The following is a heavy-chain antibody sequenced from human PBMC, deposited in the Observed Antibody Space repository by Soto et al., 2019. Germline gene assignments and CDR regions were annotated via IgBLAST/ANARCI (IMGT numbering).Heavy chain of an antibody. D-gene: IGHD1-26*01. CDR3: ARGPYSGGFDY. Sequence: QVPLVESGGGVVQPGRSLRLSCAASGFTFSSSGMHWVRQAPGKGLEWVALIWYDGSEKYYADSVKGQLTISRDNSKNTWYLQMSSLSAEDTGVYYCARGPYSGGFDYWGQGTLVTVSS. V-gene: IGHV3-33*01. CDR1: GFTFSSSG. CDR2: IWYDGSEK. J-gene: IGHJ4*02.